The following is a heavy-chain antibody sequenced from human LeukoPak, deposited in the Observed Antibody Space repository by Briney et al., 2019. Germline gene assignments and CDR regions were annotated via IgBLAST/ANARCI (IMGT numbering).Heavy chain of an antibody. D-gene: IGHD3-22*01. V-gene: IGHV4-34*01. J-gene: IGHJ4*02. CDR1: GGSFSGYY. Sequence: SETLSLTCAVYGGSFSGYYWSSTRQPPGKGLEWIGEINHSGSTNYNPSLKSRVTISVDTSKNQFSLKLSSVTAADTAVYYCARGTGALWYYDSSGYSLDYWGQGTLVTVSS. CDR3: ARGTGALWYYDSSGYSLDY. CDR2: INHSGST.